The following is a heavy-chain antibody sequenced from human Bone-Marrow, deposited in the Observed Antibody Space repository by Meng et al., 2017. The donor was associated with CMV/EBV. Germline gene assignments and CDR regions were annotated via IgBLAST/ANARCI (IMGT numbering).Heavy chain of an antibody. CDR2: IQYDGSNK. Sequence: GESLKISCAASGFTFSSYGMHWVRQAPGKGLEWVAFIQYDGSNKYYADSVKGRFTISRDNSKNTLYLQMNSLRAEDTAVYYCAKDPNLFSIFGVVIKKSPSYYYGMDVWGQGTTVTVSS. V-gene: IGHV3-30*02. CDR1: GFTFSSYG. CDR3: AKDPNLFSIFGVVIKKSPSYYYGMDV. J-gene: IGHJ6*02. D-gene: IGHD3-3*01.